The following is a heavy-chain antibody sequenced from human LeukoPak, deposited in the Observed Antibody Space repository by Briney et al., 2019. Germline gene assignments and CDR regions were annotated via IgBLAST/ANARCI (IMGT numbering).Heavy chain of an antibody. CDR2: ISGSSSYT. CDR1: GFTFSDYY. J-gene: IGHJ4*02. Sequence: GGSLRLSCAASGFTFSDYYMNWIRQAPGKGLEWVSYISGSSSYTKYADSVKGRFTISRDNAKKSLYLQINSLRVEDTAVYYCARSGSYYNLEYFDYWGQGTLVTVSS. D-gene: IGHD1-26*01. CDR3: ARSGSYYNLEYFDY. V-gene: IGHV3-11*03.